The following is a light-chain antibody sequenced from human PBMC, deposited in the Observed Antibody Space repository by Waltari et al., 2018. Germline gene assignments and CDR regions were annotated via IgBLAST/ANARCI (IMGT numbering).Light chain of an antibody. Sequence: QSALTQPASVSGSPGPSITISCTGSSSDVGSYNLLSWYQQHPGKAPKLMIYEVTKRPLAVSDRFSGSKSGNTASLTISGLQAEDEADYYCCAYEGSDSWVFGGGTKLTVL. CDR3: CAYEGSDSWV. V-gene: IGLV2-23*02. CDR1: SSDVGSYNL. CDR2: EVT. J-gene: IGLJ3*02.